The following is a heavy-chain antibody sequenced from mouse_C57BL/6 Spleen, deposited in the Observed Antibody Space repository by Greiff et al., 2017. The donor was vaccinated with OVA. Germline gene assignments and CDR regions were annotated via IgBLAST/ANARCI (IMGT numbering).Heavy chain of an antibody. J-gene: IGHJ3*01. CDR2: INPGSGGT. V-gene: IGHV1-54*01. CDR3: ASFRGFAY. Sequence: QVQLQQPGAELVRPGTSVKVSCKASGYAFTNYLIEWVKQRPGQGLEWIGVINPGSGGTNYNEKFKGKATLTADKSSSTAYMQLSSLTSEDSAVYFCASFRGFAYWGQGTLVTVSA. CDR1: GYAFTNYL.